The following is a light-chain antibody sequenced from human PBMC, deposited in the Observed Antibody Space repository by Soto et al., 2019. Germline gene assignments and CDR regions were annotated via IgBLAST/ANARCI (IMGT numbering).Light chain of an antibody. Sequence: QSALTQPASVSGSPGQSITISCTGTSSDVGSYNLVSWYQQHPGKASKLMIYEGSKRPSGVSNRFSGSKSGNTASLTISGLQAEDEADYYCCSYAGSLVVFGGGTKLTVL. V-gene: IGLV2-23*01. CDR1: SSDVGSYNL. CDR3: CSYAGSLVV. CDR2: EGS. J-gene: IGLJ2*01.